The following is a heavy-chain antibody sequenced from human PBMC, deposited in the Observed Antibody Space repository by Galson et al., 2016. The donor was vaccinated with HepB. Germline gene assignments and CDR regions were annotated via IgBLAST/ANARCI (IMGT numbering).Heavy chain of an antibody. V-gene: IGHV1-69*13. CDR2: IIPVFVTP. J-gene: IGHJ4*02. D-gene: IGHD2-2*01. CDR1: GGSFSSYA. Sequence: SVKVSCKASGGSFSSYAISWLRQAPGQGPEWMGGIIPVFVTPNYAQKFQDRITITADESTSTAYMDLSSLRSDDTAVYYCARGKLSNSWDFNYWGQGTLVTVSS. CDR3: ARGKLSNSWDFNY.